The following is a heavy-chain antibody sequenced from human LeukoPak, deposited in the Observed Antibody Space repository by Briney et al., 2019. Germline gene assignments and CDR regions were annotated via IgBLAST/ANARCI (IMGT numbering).Heavy chain of an antibody. CDR3: ARAEVTAGTKYFDL. Sequence: SETLSLTCNVSDGSISSGDYFWSWIRQPPGKGLEWIGYIYYSGSAYYSPSLRSRFTISVDTSENQFSLKLSSVTATDTAVYYCARAEVTAGTKYFDLWGRGTLVTVSS. D-gene: IGHD6-19*01. CDR1: DGSISSGDYF. J-gene: IGHJ2*01. V-gene: IGHV4-30-4*01. CDR2: IYYSGSA.